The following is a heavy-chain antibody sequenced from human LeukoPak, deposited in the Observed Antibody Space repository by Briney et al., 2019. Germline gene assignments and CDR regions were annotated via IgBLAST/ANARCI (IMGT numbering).Heavy chain of an antibody. CDR3: AKSYDFWRGAFDI. CDR1: GFTFSSYS. J-gene: IGHJ3*02. V-gene: IGHV3-23*01. D-gene: IGHD3-3*01. Sequence: GGSLRLSCAASGFTFSSYSMNWVRQAPGKGLEWVSAVSGSAGSTLNADSVKGRFTISRDNSKNTLYLQMNSLRAEDTAVYYCAKSYDFWRGAFDIWGHGTMVTVSS. CDR2: VSGSAGST.